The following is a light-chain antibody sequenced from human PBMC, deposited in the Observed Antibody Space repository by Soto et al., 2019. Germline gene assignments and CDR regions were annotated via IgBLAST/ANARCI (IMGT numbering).Light chain of an antibody. CDR1: QSISTF. CDR2: AAS. CDR3: QQSYTIPWT. J-gene: IGKJ1*01. V-gene: IGKV1-39*01. Sequence: DIQMTQSPSSLSASVGDRVTITCRASQSISTFLSWYQHMPGKAPKLLIYAASSLRSGVPSRFSGSGSGTDFTLTISSLQPEDFANYYCQQSYTIPWTFGQGTKV.